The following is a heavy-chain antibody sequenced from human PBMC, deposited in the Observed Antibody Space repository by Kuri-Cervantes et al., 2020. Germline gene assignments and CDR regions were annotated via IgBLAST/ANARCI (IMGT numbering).Heavy chain of an antibody. CDR3: AKEVWYSGSSYAFDI. V-gene: IGHV3-30*18. Sequence: GESLKISCAASGFTFSDYYMSWIRQAPGKGLEWVAVISYDGSNKYYADSVKGRFTISRDNSKNTLYLQMNSLRAEDTAVYYCAKEVWYSGSSYAFDIWGQGTMVTVSS. J-gene: IGHJ3*02. CDR2: ISYDGSNK. CDR1: GFTFSDYY. D-gene: IGHD1-26*01.